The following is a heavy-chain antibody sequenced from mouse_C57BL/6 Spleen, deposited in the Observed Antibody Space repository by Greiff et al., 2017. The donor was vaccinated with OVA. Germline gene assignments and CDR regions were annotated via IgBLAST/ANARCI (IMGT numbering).Heavy chain of an antibody. Sequence: VQLKESGPELVKPGASVKIPCKASGYTFTDYNMDWVKQSHGKSLEWIGDINPNNGGTIYNQKFKGKATLTVDKSSSTAYMELRSLTSEDTAVYYCARSYYGSSYGFDYWGQGTTLTVSS. D-gene: IGHD1-1*01. CDR1: GYTFTDYN. CDR2: INPNNGGT. J-gene: IGHJ2*01. V-gene: IGHV1-18*01. CDR3: ARSYYGSSYGFDY.